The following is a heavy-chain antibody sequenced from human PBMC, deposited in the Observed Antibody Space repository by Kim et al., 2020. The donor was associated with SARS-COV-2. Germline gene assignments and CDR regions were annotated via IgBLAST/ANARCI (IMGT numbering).Heavy chain of an antibody. Sequence: GGSLRLSCTASGFTFSNHWMTWVRQAPGKGLEWVAHMKYDGSQIYYVDSVKGRFTISRDNAKNSLYLQMNNPRVEDTAVYFCARVAAAHSCFDVWGQGTLVTVS. D-gene: IGHD6-13*01. J-gene: IGHJ3*01. CDR3: ARVAAAHSCFDV. CDR2: MKYDGSQI. V-gene: IGHV3-7*03. CDR1: GFTFSNHW.